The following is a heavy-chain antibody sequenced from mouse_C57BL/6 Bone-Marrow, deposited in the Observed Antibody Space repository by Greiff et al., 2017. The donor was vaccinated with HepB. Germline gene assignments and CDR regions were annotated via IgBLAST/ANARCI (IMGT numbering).Heavy chain of an antibody. CDR2: INPNNGGT. V-gene: IGHV1-18*01. CDR3: ARSGYGSRYYFDY. CDR1: GYTFTDYN. Sequence: VQLKQSGPELVKPGASVKIPCKASGYTFTDYNMDWVKQSHGKSLEWIGDINPNNGGTIYNQKFKGKATLTVDKSSSTAYMELRSLTSEDTAVYYCARSGYGSRYYFDYWGQGTTLTVSS. J-gene: IGHJ2*01. D-gene: IGHD1-1*01.